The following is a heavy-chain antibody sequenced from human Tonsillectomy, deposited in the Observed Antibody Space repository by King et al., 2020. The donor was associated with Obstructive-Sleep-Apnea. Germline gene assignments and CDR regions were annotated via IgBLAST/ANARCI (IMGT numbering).Heavy chain of an antibody. D-gene: IGHD5-12*01. CDR2: VSYDGTNK. CDR1: GFTFSSYA. CDR3: VRPLYGGYSGYDPFDS. J-gene: IGHJ4*02. Sequence: VQLVESGGGVVQPGKSLRLSCAATGFTFSSYALHWVRQPPGKGLEWVSVVSYDGTNKNYRDSVKGRFTISRDNSKNILYLHMSSLRPEDTAAYFWVRPLYGGYSGYDPFDSWGQGTLVTVSP. V-gene: IGHV3-30*04.